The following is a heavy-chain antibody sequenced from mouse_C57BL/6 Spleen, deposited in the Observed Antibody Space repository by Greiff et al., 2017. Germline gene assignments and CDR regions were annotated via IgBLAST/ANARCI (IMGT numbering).Heavy chain of an antibody. J-gene: IGHJ2*01. V-gene: IGHV1-42*01. D-gene: IGHD2-2*01. CDR3: ARGGYPNYFDY. Sequence: EVQRVESGPELVKPGASVKISCKASGYSFTGYYMNWVKQSPETSLEWIGEINPSTGGTTYNQKFKAKATLTVDKSSSTAYMQLKSLTSEDSAVYYCARGGYPNYFDYWGQGTTLTVSS. CDR2: INPSTGGT. CDR1: GYSFTGYY.